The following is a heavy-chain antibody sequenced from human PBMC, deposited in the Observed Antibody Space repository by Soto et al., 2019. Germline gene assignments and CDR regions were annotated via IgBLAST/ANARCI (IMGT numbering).Heavy chain of an antibody. CDR2: IYYSGST. CDR1: GGSVSSGSYY. V-gene: IGHV4-61*01. Sequence: SETLSLTCTVSGGSVSSGSYYWSWIRQPPGKGLEWIGYIYYSGSTNYNPSLKSRVTISVDTSKNQFSLKLSSVTAADTAVYYCARDVWSGYVDYWGQGTLVTVSS. J-gene: IGHJ4*02. D-gene: IGHD3-3*01. CDR3: ARDVWSGYVDY.